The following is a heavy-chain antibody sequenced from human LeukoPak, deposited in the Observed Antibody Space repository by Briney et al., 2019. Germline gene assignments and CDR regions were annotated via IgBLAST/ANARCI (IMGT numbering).Heavy chain of an antibody. D-gene: IGHD4-17*01. CDR3: ARDKDYGDAFDI. J-gene: IGHJ3*02. CDR2: IYHSGST. Sequence: SETLSLTCTVSGYSISSGYYWGWIRQPPGKGLEWIGSIYHSGSTYYNPSLKSRVTISVDTSKNQFSLKLSSVTAADTAVYYCARDKDYGDAFDIWGQGTMVTVSS. CDR1: GYSISSGYY. V-gene: IGHV4-38-2*02.